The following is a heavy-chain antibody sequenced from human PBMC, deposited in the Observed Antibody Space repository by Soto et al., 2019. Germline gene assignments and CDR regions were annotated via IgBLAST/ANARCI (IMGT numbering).Heavy chain of an antibody. J-gene: IGHJ4*02. Sequence: GVSLRLSCAASGFTFSSYWMHWVRQAPGKGLVWVSRINSDRSSTTYADSVKGRFTISRDNAKNTLYLQMNSLRAEDTAVYYCARTSISYDSGGADYWGRGTLVTVSS. D-gene: IGHD3-10*01. CDR3: ARTSISYDSGGADY. CDR1: GFTFSSYW. V-gene: IGHV3-74*01. CDR2: INSDRSST.